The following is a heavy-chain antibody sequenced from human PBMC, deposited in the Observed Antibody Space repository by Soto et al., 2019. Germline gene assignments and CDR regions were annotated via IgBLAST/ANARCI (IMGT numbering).Heavy chain of an antibody. Sequence: ELQLVQSGGGLAQPGGSLRLSCIASGFSSSDYWMAWIRQVPGKGLELVAAINGDGSDRGYLESVEGRFTISSDNANNSVFLHLNTLTAEDTAVYFCTRDPSWGAFDIWGQGTMVTVSS. D-gene: IGHD7-27*01. CDR3: TRDPSWGAFDI. CDR1: GFSSSDYW. CDR2: INGDGSDR. V-gene: IGHV3-7*01. J-gene: IGHJ3*02.